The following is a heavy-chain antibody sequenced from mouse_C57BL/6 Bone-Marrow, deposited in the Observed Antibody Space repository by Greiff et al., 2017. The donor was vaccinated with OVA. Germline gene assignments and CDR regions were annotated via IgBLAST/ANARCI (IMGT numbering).Heavy chain of an antibody. V-gene: IGHV1-50*01. CDR2: IDPSDSYT. J-gene: IGHJ3*01. Sequence: EQPGAELVKPGASVKLSCKASGYTFTSYWMQWVKQRPGQGLEWIGEIDPSDSYTNYNQKFKGKATLTVDTASSTAYMQISSLTSEDSAVYYCACYLFAYWGQGTLVTVSA. CDR1: GYTFTSYW. CDR3: ACYLFAY.